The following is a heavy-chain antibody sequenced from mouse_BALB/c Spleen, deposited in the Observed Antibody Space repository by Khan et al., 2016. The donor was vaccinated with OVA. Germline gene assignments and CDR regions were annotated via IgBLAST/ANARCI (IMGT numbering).Heavy chain of an antibody. Sequence: QVQLKQSGPGLVAPSQTLSITCTVSGFSLTSYGVHWVRQPPGKGLEWLGVIWSGGSTNHNSALMSRLRLSKDNSKSQVFLKMNSLQTDDTAMYYCARAFYYGAWFAYWGQGTLVTVSA. J-gene: IGHJ3*01. V-gene: IGHV2-9*02. CDR1: GFSLTSYG. D-gene: IGHD1-1*01. CDR2: IWSGGST. CDR3: ARAFYYGAWFAY.